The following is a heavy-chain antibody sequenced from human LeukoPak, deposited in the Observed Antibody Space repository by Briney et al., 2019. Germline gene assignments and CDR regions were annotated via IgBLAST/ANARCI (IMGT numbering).Heavy chain of an antibody. J-gene: IGHJ6*02. D-gene: IGHD3-3*01. Sequence: PGGSLRLSCAASGFTFSSYGMHWVRQAPGKGLEGVAVISYDGSNKYYADSVKGRFTISRDNSKNTLYLQMNSLRAEDTAVYYCAKDDPITIFGVVILGYGMDVWGQGTTVTVSS. V-gene: IGHV3-30*18. CDR1: GFTFSSYG. CDR2: ISYDGSNK. CDR3: AKDDPITIFGVVILGYGMDV.